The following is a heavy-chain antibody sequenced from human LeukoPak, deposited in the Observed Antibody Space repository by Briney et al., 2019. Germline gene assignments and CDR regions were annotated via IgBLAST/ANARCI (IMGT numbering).Heavy chain of an antibody. J-gene: IGHJ6*02. D-gene: IGHD4-23*01. CDR3: ARDRTVVGTYYYYGMDV. V-gene: IGHV4-4*07. CDR1: GVSISSYY. CDR2: FYTSGST. Sequence: KPSETLSLTCTVSGVSISSYYWSWIRRPAGKGLGWIGRFYTSGSTNYNPSLKSRVTMSVDTSKNQFSLKLKSVTAADTAVYYCARDRTVVGTYYYYGMDVWGQGTTVTVSS.